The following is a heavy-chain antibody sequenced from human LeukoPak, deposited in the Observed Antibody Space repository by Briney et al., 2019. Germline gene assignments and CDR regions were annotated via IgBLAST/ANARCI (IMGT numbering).Heavy chain of an antibody. D-gene: IGHD6-19*01. Sequence: PGGSLRLSCAASGFTFNDYYMSWIRQAPGKGLEWVSYISSSGSTMYYAGSVKGRFTISRDNAKNSLYLQMNSLRAEDTAVYYCARGLNSGWYRLDSWGQGTLVTVSS. CDR2: ISSSGSTM. V-gene: IGHV3-11*01. CDR1: GFTFNDYY. J-gene: IGHJ4*02. CDR3: ARGLNSGWYRLDS.